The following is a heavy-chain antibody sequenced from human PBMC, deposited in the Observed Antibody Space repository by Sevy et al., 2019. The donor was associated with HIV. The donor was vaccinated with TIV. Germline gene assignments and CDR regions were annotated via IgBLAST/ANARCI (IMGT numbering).Heavy chain of an antibody. J-gene: IGHJ6*02. CDR3: ARDIRLVTLTYYYYGMDV. CDR2: INPNSGGT. Sequence: ASVKFSCKASGYTFTGYYMHWVRQAPGQGLEWMGWINPNSGGTNYAQKFQGRVTMTRDTSISTAYMELSRLRSDDTAVYYCARDIRLVTLTYYYYGMDVWGQGTTVTVSS. V-gene: IGHV1-2*02. CDR1: GYTFTGYY. D-gene: IGHD6-19*01.